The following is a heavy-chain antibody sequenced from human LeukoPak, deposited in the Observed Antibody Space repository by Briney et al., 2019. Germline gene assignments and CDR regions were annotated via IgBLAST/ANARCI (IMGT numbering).Heavy chain of an antibody. D-gene: IGHD1-1*01. J-gene: IGHJ4*02. CDR2: ISGSSGST. CDR1: GFTFSNYA. V-gene: IGHV3-23*01. CDR3: AKPTANWNFDY. Sequence: GGSLRLSCAASGFTFSNYAMSWVRQAPGKGLEWVSAISGSSGSTYYADSVKGRFTISRDNSKNTLYLQMNSLRAEDTAVYYCAKPTANWNFDYWGQGTLVTVSS.